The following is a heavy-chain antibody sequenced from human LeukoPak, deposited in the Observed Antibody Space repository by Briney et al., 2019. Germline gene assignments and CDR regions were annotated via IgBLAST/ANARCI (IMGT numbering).Heavy chain of an antibody. Sequence: SETLSLTCAVYGGSFSDYYWTCIRQPPGKGLEWIGEINHSGSTNYNPSLKSRVTISVDTSKNQFSLKLNSVTAADTAVYYCAREPYDFWSGQGYYMDVWGKGTTVTVPS. V-gene: IGHV4-34*01. CDR2: INHSGST. D-gene: IGHD3-3*01. CDR1: GGSFSDYY. J-gene: IGHJ6*03. CDR3: AREPYDFWSGQGYYMDV.